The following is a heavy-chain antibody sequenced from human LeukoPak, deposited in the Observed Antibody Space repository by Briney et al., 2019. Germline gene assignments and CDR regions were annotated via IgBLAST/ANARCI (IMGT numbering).Heavy chain of an antibody. D-gene: IGHD3-10*01. J-gene: IGHJ4*02. CDR2: IDQDGSAE. CDR3: ARADNYGSILDY. CDR1: GFTFSNYW. Sequence: GGPLRLSCAASGFTFSNYWMSWVRQSPGRGLEWVANIDQDGSAEYYVDSVGGRFTVSRDNAKNSLYLQIDGLRAEDTAVYYCARADNYGSILDYWAGEPWSPSPQ. V-gene: IGHV3-7*04.